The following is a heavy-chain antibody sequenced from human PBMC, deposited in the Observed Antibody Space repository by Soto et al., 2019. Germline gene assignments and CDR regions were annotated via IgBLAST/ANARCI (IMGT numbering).Heavy chain of an antibody. CDR1: GYSFTSYW. CDR2: MDPSDSYT. J-gene: IGHJ5*02. CDR3: ARLATPIAAAGTGDCYQTDCWFDP. V-gene: IGHV5-10-1*01. Sequence: EVQLVQSGAEVKKPGESLRISCKGSGYSFTSYWISWVRQMPGKGLEWMGRMDPSDSYTNYSPSFQGHVTISADKSNSTAYLQWSSLKASDTAMYYCARLATPIAAAGTGDCYQTDCWFDPWGQGTLVTVSS. D-gene: IGHD6-13*01.